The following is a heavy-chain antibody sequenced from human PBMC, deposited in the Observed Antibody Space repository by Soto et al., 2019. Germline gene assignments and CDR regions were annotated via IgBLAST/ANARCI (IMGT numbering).Heavy chain of an antibody. CDR1: GGSFSGYY. Sequence: SETLSLTCAVYGGSFSGYYWSWIRQPPGKGLEWIGEINHSGSTNYNPSLKSRVTISVDTSKNQFSLKLSSVTAADTAVYYCARARRGVGATFDYWGQGTLVTVSS. CDR2: INHSGST. V-gene: IGHV4-34*01. CDR3: ARARRGVGATFDY. D-gene: IGHD1-26*01. J-gene: IGHJ4*02.